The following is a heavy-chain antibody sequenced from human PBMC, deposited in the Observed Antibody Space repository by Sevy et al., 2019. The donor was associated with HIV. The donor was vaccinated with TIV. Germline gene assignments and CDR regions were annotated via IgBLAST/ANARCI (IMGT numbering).Heavy chain of an antibody. Sequence: GGSLRLSCAASGFTFGSYGMHWGRQAPGKGLEWVAYISYDRSDKNYADSVKGRFTISRDNSKNTVFLQLNSLRPEDTAVYYCARVFSSYYFDYWGQGTLVTVSS. CDR3: ARVFSSYYFDY. CDR2: ISYDRSDK. J-gene: IGHJ4*02. V-gene: IGHV3-30*06. CDR1: GFTFGSYG.